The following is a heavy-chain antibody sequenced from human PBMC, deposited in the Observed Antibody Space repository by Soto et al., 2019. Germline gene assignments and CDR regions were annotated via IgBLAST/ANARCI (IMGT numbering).Heavy chain of an antibody. D-gene: IGHD2-2*01. Sequence: SVKVSCKASGGTFSSYAISWVRQAPGQGLEWMGGIIPIFGTANYAQKFQGRVTITADESTSTAYMELSSLRSEDTAVYYCARIAIVVVPAAYYYYGMDVWRQGTTVTVSS. V-gene: IGHV1-69*13. CDR1: GGTFSSYA. J-gene: IGHJ6*02. CDR2: IIPIFGTA. CDR3: ARIAIVVVPAAYYYYGMDV.